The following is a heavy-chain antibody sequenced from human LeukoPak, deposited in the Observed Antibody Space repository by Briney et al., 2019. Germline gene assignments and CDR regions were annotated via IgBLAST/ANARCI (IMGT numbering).Heavy chain of an antibody. V-gene: IGHV4-34*01. CDR3: ARFPYYGSGSS. CDR2: INHSGST. J-gene: IGHJ5*02. D-gene: IGHD3-10*01. Sequence: SETLSLTCAVYGGSFSGYYWSWIRQPPGNGLEWIGEINHSGSTNYNPSLKSRVTISVDTSKNQFSLKLSSVTAADTAVYYCARFPYYGSGSSWGQGTLVTVSS. CDR1: GGSFSGYY.